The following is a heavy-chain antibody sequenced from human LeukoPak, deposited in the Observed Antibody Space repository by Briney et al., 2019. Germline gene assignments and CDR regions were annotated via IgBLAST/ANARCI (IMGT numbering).Heavy chain of an antibody. Sequence: EASVKVSCKASGYTFTSYGISWVRQAPGQGLEWMGWINPNSGGTNYAQKFQGWVTMTRDTSISTAYMELSRLRSDDTAVYYCARGNQDYGDFDYWGQGTLVTVSS. CDR1: GYTFTSYG. D-gene: IGHD4-17*01. J-gene: IGHJ4*02. CDR2: INPNSGGT. CDR3: ARGNQDYGDFDY. V-gene: IGHV1-2*04.